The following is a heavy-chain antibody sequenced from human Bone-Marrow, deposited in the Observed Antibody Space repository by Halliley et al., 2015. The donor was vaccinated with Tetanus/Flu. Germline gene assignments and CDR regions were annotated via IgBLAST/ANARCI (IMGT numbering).Heavy chain of an antibody. CDR3: ARANYYDSSDYYSGGFDI. D-gene: IGHD3-22*01. CDR2: TYLGDSET. Sequence: ITYLGDSETRYSPSFQGQVTISADKSISTAYLQWSSLEASDTAMYYCARANYYDSSDYYSGGFDIWGQGTMVIVSS. J-gene: IGHJ3*02. V-gene: IGHV5-51*01.